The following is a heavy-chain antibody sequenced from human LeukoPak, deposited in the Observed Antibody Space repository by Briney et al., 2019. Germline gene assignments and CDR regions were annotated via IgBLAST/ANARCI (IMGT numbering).Heavy chain of an antibody. V-gene: IGHV3-33*01. CDR3: AREGPRGNSQFDY. Sequence: PGRSLRLSCAASGFTFSNYGMHWVRRAPGKGLEWVALIWYDGSNKYYTDSVKGRLTISRDNSKDTLFLQMNSLRAEDTAVYYCAREGPRGNSQFDYWGQGPRVTVSS. CDR1: GFTFSNYG. CDR2: IWYDGSNK. J-gene: IGHJ4*02. D-gene: IGHD2/OR15-2a*01.